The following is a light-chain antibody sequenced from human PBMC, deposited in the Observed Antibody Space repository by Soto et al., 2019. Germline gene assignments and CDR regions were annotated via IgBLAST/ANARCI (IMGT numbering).Light chain of an antibody. V-gene: IGKV3-15*01. Sequence: IVLTQSPATRSLSQVKSASLSCRASQNISNYLIWYQQKPGQAPRLLIYGASTRATGIPARFSGSGSGTEFTLTISSLQSEDFAVYYCQQYNNWPPWTFGQGTKVDNK. CDR1: QNISNY. CDR3: QQYNNWPPWT. CDR2: GAS. J-gene: IGKJ1*01.